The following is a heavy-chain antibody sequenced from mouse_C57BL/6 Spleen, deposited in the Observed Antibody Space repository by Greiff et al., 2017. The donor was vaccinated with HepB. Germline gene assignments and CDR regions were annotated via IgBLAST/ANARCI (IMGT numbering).Heavy chain of an antibody. D-gene: IGHD2-4*01. CDR2: INPNNGGT. V-gene: IGHV1-18*01. J-gene: IGHJ3*01. CDR3: ARSGLAYDYFLFAY. CDR1: GYTFTDYN. Sequence: EVQLQQSGPELVKPGASVKIPCKASGYTFTDYNMDWVKQSHGKSLEWIGDINPNNGGTIYNQKFKGKATLTVDKSSSTAYMELRSLTSEDTAVYYCARSGLAYDYFLFAYWGQGTLVTVSA.